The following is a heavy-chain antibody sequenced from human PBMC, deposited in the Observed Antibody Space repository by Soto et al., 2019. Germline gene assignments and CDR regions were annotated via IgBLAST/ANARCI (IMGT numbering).Heavy chain of an antibody. J-gene: IGHJ6*03. CDR3: ARPRGIVVVPAAMVGPDYYMDV. CDR2: IYYSGST. V-gene: IGHV4-39*01. Sequence: SETLSLTCTVSGGSISSSSYYWGWIRQPPGKGLEWIGSIYYSGSTYYNPSLKSRVTISVDTSKNQFSLKLSSVTAADTAVYYCARPRGIVVVPAAMVGPDYYMDVWGKGTTVTVS. CDR1: GGSISSSSYY. D-gene: IGHD2-2*01.